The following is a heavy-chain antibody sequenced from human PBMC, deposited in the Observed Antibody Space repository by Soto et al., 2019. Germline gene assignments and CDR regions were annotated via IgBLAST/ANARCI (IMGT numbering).Heavy chain of an antibody. CDR1: GFTFSSYA. Sequence: HPGGSLRLSCAASGFTFSSYAMSWVRQAPGKGLEWVSAISGSGGSTYYADSVKGRFTISRDNSKNTLYLQMDSLRAEDTAVYYCAKLYYYYYGMDVWGQGTTVTVSS. J-gene: IGHJ6*02. V-gene: IGHV3-23*01. CDR3: AKLYYYYYGMDV. CDR2: ISGSGGST.